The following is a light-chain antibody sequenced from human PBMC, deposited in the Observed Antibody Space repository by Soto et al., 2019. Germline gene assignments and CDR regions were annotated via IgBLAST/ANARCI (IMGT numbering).Light chain of an antibody. CDR3: KSYTTSNTYV. V-gene: IGLV2-14*01. Sequence: QSVLTHPASVSGSPGQSIAISCTGTSNDVGSYNYVSWYQQHPGKAPKLMIYDVTNRPSGVSDRFSGSKSGNTASLTISGLQAEDEADYYCKSYTTSNTYVFVSGTKVTVL. J-gene: IGLJ1*01. CDR2: DVT. CDR1: SNDVGSYNY.